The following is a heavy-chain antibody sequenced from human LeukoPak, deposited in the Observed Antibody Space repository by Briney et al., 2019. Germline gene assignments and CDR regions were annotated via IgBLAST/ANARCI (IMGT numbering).Heavy chain of an antibody. CDR1: GYTFTGYY. CDR2: INPNSGGT. V-gene: IGHV1-2*02. Sequence: RASVKVSCKASGYTFTGYYMHWVRQAPGQGLEWMGWINPNSGGTNYAQKFQGRVTMTRDTSISTAYMELSRLRSDDTAVYYCAREHQLTVTTRTFVRAYYMDVWGKGTTVTVSS. CDR3: AREHQLTVTTRTFVRAYYMDV. J-gene: IGHJ6*03. D-gene: IGHD4-17*01.